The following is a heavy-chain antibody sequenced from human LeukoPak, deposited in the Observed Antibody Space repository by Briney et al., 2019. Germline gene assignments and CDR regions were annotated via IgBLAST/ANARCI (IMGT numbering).Heavy chain of an antibody. V-gene: IGHV4-59*08. CDR3: ARQAWLLDY. CDR2: IYYSGST. CDR1: GGSLHNYY. D-gene: IGHD5-12*01. Sequence: NPSETLSLTCTVSGGSLHNYYWTWIRQPSGRGLEWIGHIYYSGSTYYNPSLKSRVSISVDTSRNQFTLRLSSVTAADTAVYYCARQAWLLDYWGQGTLVTVAS. J-gene: IGHJ4*02.